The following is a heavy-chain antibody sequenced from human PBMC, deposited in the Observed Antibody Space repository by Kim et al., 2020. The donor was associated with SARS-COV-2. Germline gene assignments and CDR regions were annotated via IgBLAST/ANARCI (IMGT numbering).Heavy chain of an antibody. CDR2: ISGYNGDT. CDR1: GYTFSSYG. V-gene: IGHV1-18*01. D-gene: IGHD3-16*02. Sequence: ASVKVSCKASGYTFSSYGIVWVRQASGQGLEWMGWISGYNGDTKYAQKYQGRVTMTTEMSTNTAYMELRSLRSDDTAIYYCARVGSQRLHLGELSVLEY. CDR3: ARVGSQRLHLGELSVLEY. J-gene: IGHJ1*01.